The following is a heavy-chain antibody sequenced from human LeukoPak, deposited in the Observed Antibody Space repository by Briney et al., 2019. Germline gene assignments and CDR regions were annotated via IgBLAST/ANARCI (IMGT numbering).Heavy chain of an antibody. CDR1: GFTFSSYG. J-gene: IGHJ5*02. CDR3: AKSGTIEVAGHWGGKNWFAP. V-gene: IGHV3-33*06. CDR2: IWYDGSNK. D-gene: IGHD3-22*01. Sequence: GGSLRLSCAASGFTFSSYGMHWVRQAPGKGLEWVAVIWYDGSNKYYADSVKGRFTISRDNSKNTLYLQMNSLRAEDTAVYYCAKSGTIEVAGHWGGKNWFAPGGQGPLVPVSS.